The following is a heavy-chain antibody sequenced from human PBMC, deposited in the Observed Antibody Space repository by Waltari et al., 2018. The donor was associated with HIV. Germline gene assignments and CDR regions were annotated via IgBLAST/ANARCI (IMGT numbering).Heavy chain of an antibody. CDR3: ARDLYYGADY. D-gene: IGHD3-10*01. V-gene: IGHV3-74*01. CDR2: IEGDGSTT. J-gene: IGHJ4*02. Sequence: EVQLVESGGGLVQPGGSLRLPCAAFGFPFRKYWMHWIRQAPGKGLEWVSRIEGDGSTTYYVDSVKGRFTISRDNAKNTLYLQMNYLSAEDTAVYFCARDLYYGADYWGQGTLVTVSS. CDR1: GFPFRKYW.